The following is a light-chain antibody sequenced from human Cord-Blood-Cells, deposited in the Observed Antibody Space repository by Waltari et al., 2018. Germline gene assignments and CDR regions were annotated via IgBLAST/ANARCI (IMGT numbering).Light chain of an antibody. V-gene: IGLV1-47*01. CDR1: SSNIGSNY. Sequence: QSVLTQPPSASGTPGQRVTISCSGSSSNIGSNYVYWYQQLPGTAPKLLIYRNNRRPSGVPDRFSGSKSGTSASLAISGLRSEDEADYYCAAWDDSSWVFGGGTKLTVL. CDR3: AAWDDSSWV. CDR2: RNN. J-gene: IGLJ3*02.